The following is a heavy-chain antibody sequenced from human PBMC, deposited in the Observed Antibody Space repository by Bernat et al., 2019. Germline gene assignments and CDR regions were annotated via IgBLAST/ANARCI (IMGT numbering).Heavy chain of an antibody. CDR3: AKPKHYYDSSGVFDY. J-gene: IGHJ4*02. Sequence: QVQLVESGGGVVQPGGSLRLSCAASGFTFSSYGMHWVRQAPGKGLEWVAFIRYDGSNKYYADSVKGRFTISRDNSKNTLYLQMNSLRAKDTAVYYCAKPKHYYDSSGVFDYWGQGTLVTVSS. D-gene: IGHD3-22*01. V-gene: IGHV3-30*02. CDR2: IRYDGSNK. CDR1: GFTFSSYG.